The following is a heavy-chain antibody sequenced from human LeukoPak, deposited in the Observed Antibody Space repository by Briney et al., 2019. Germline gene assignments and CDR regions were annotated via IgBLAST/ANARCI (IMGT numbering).Heavy chain of an antibody. Sequence: ASVKVSCKASGYTFTSYYMHWVRQAPGQGLEWMGIINHSGGSTSYAQKFQGRVTMTRDTSTSTVYMELSSLRSEDTAVYYCARGSYYYGSGSYYNTDDHGYWGQGTLVTVSS. V-gene: IGHV1-46*01. CDR3: ARGSYYYGSGSYYNTDDHGY. CDR1: GYTFTSYY. D-gene: IGHD3-10*01. J-gene: IGHJ4*02. CDR2: INHSGGST.